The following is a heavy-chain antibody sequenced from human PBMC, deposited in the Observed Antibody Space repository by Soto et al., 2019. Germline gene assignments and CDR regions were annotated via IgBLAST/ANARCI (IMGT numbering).Heavy chain of an antibody. CDR3: ATRNWNYGIDY. D-gene: IGHD1-7*01. J-gene: IGHJ4*02. CDR2: FDPEDGET. CDR1: GFTLNELS. Sequence: ASVKVSCKVSGFTLNELSMHWVRQAPGKGLEWMGGFDPEDGETIYAQKFQGRVTMTEGTSTDTAYMELSSLISEDTSVYYCATRNWNYGIDYWGQGTLVTVSP. V-gene: IGHV1-24*01.